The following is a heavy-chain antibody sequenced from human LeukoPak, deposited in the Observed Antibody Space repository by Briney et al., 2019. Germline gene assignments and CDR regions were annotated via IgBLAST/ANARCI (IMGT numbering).Heavy chain of an antibody. CDR1: GFSFRGYT. J-gene: IGHJ4*02. CDR2: ISWDGGST. V-gene: IGHV3-43*01. D-gene: IGHD5-18*01. CDR3: AKDMGRGYSYGYDY. Sequence: GGSLRLSCAASGFSFRGYTMHWVRQAPGKGLEWVSLISWDGGSTYYADSVKGRFTISRDNSKNSLYLQMNSLRTEDTALYYCAKDMGRGYSYGYDYWGQGTLVTVSS.